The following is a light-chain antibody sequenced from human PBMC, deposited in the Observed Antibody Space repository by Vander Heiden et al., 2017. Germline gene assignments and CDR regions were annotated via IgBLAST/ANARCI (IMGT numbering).Light chain of an antibody. CDR1: QGIANS. CDR2: DAS. CDR3: QQDGYLPFT. V-gene: IGKV1-33*01. Sequence: DIQMTQSPSSLSASVGDRITISCQASQGIANSLYWFQQKPGKAPKLLIYDASYLEPGVPSKFSGTGSGTHFTFTISSLQPEDVATYYCQQDGYLPFTFGHGTKVEIK. J-gene: IGKJ3*01.